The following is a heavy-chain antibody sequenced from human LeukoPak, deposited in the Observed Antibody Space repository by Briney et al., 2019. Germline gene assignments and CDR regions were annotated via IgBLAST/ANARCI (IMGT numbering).Heavy chain of an antibody. V-gene: IGHV1-18*04. CDR3: ARDSGGDLMPAAMSYYYYGMDV. CDR2: ISAYNGNT. Sequence: GASVKVSRKASGYTFTSYGISWVRQAPGQGLEWMGWISAYNGNTNYAQKLQGRVTMTTDTSTSTAYMELRSLRSDDTAVYYCARDSGGDLMPAAMSYYYYGMDVWGKGTTVTVSS. J-gene: IGHJ6*04. CDR1: GYTFTSYG. D-gene: IGHD2-2*01.